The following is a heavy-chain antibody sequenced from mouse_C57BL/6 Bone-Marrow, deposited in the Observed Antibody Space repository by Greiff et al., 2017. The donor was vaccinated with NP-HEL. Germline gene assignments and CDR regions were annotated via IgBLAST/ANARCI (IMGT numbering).Heavy chain of an antibody. V-gene: IGHV1-9*01. D-gene: IGHD1-1*01. Sequence: QVQLQQSGAELMKSGEGGKRGGKEGGGGCAGQGPAGLPPLPFPFLSFLFSFLPLLFITNDNEKFKGTATFTADTSSNTAYMQLSSLTTEDSANYYCARSVVADWYFDVWGTGTTVTVSS. CDR2: FLPLLFIT. J-gene: IGHJ1*03. CDR3: ARSVVADWYFDV. CDR1: GGGCAGQG.